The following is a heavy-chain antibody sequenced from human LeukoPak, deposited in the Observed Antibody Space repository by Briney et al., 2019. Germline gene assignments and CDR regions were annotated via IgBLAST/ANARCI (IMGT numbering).Heavy chain of an antibody. CDR2: IRYDGSNK. J-gene: IGHJ4*02. CDR1: GFTFSSYG. Sequence: GGSLRLSCAASGFTFSSYGMHWVRQAPGKGLEWVAFIRYDGSNKYYADSVKGRFTISRDNSKNTLYLQMNSLRAEDTAVYYCAKVYSGYDLGGVGGETTPDFWGQGTLVTVSS. D-gene: IGHD5-12*01. V-gene: IGHV3-30*02. CDR3: AKVYSGYDLGGVGGETTPDF.